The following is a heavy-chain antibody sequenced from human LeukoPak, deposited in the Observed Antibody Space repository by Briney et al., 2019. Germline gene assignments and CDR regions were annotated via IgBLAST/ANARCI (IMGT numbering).Heavy chain of an antibody. CDR1: GFTVSSSY. D-gene: IGHD4-17*01. CDR3: ARDRGYGDYVGAFDI. J-gene: IGHJ3*02. V-gene: IGHV3-48*02. Sequence: GGSLRLSCAASGFTVSSSYMNCVRQAPGKGLEWVSHISSSSSTIYYADSVKGRFTISRDNAKNSLYLQMNSLRDEDTAVYYCARDRGYGDYVGAFDIWGQGTMVTVSS. CDR2: ISSSSSTI.